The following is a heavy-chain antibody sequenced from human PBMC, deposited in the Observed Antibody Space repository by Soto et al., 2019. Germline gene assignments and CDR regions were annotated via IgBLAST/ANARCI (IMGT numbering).Heavy chain of an antibody. V-gene: IGHV1-18*01. J-gene: IGHJ6*03. CDR3: AXXXXXXPAAITPGYYYYYMDV. D-gene: IGHD2-2*02. Sequence: ASVKVSCKASGYTFTSYGISWVRQAPGQGLEWMGWISAYNGNTNXAXXXXGRXXXXXXXSXXTAYMELRSLRSDDTAVYYCAXXXXXXPAAITPGYYYYYMDVWGKGTTVTVSS. CDR1: GYTFTSYG. CDR2: ISAYNGNT.